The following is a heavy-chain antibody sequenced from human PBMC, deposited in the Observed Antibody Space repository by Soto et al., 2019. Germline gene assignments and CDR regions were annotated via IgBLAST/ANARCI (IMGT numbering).Heavy chain of an antibody. CDR3: ASWDRGIGDY. CDR1: EFIVSNHY. CDR2: IYVGGPT. D-gene: IGHD1-26*01. Sequence: EVQLVESGGGLMQPGGSLRLSCVGSEFIVSNHYMSWVRQAPGKGLEWISVIYVGGPTYYADSVKGRFTISRDNSKNTLFLQLNSLRAEDTAVYYCASWDRGIGDYWGQGFLVTVSS. J-gene: IGHJ4*02. V-gene: IGHV3-53*01.